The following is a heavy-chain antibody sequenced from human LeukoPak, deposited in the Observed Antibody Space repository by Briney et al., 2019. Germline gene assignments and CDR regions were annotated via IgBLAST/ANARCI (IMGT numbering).Heavy chain of an antibody. CDR3: ARERDDYGDYGGFDY. D-gene: IGHD4-17*01. CDR2: ISGSGGST. CDR1: GFTFSSYA. J-gene: IGHJ4*02. V-gene: IGHV3-23*01. Sequence: GGSLRLSCAASGFTFSSYAMSWVRQAPGKGLEWVSAISGSGGSTYYADSVKGRFTISRDNSKNTLYLQMNSLRAEDTAVYYCARERDDYGDYGGFDYWGQGTLVTVSS.